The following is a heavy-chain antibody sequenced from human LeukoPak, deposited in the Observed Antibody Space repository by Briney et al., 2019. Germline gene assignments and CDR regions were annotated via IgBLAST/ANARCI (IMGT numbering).Heavy chain of an antibody. CDR3: ARDPIAARLYYFDY. Sequence: SETLSLTCTVSGYSISSGYYWGWIRQPPGKGLEWIGSIYYSGSTYYNPSLKSRVTISVDTSKNQFSLKLSSVTAADTAVYYCARDPIAARLYYFDYWGQGTLVTVSS. V-gene: IGHV4-38-2*02. D-gene: IGHD6-6*01. CDR2: IYYSGST. CDR1: GYSISSGYY. J-gene: IGHJ4*02.